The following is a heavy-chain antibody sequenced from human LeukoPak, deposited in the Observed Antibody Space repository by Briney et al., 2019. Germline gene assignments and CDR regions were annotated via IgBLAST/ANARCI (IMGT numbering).Heavy chain of an antibody. Sequence: GASVKVSCKASGYTFTRYGISWVRQAPGQGLEWMGWISAYNGNTNYAQKLQGRVTMTTDTSTSTAYMELRSLRSDDTAVYYCAREVKAMATYYYYYDMDVWGQGTTVTVSS. CDR1: GYTFTRYG. CDR2: ISAYNGNT. V-gene: IGHV1-18*01. CDR3: AREVKAMATYYYYYDMDV. J-gene: IGHJ6*02. D-gene: IGHD5-18*01.